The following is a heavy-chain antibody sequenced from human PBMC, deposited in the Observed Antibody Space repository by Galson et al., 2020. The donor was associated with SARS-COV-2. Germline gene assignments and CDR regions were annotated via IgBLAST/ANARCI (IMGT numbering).Heavy chain of an antibody. CDR2: IYHSGST. D-gene: IGHD6-19*01. Sequence: SQTLSLTCAVSGGSISSSNWWSWVRQPPGKGLEWIGEIYHSGSTNYNPSLKSRVTISVDTSKNQFSLKLSSVTAADTAVYYCARGARGSGWTDYWGQGTLVTVSS. CDR1: GGSISSSNW. V-gene: IGHV4-4*02. J-gene: IGHJ4*02. CDR3: ARGARGSGWTDY.